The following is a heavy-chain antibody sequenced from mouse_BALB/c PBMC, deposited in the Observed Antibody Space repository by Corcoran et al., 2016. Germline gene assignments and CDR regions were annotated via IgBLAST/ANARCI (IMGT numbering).Heavy chain of an antibody. CDR3: ARIDYGNYYAMDY. Sequence: QVTLKESGPGILQPSQTLSLTCSFSGFSLSTSGMGVGWIRQPSGKGLEWLSHIWWDDDKRYNPALKSRLTISKDTSSNQVFLKIASVETADTATYYCARIDYGNYYAMDYWGQGTSVTVSS. J-gene: IGHJ4*01. D-gene: IGHD2-1*01. V-gene: IGHV8-8*01. CDR2: IWWDDDK. CDR1: GFSLSTSGMG.